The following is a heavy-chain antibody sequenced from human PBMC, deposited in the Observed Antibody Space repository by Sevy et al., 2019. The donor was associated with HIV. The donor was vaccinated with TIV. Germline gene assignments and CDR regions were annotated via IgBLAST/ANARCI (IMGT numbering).Heavy chain of an antibody. Sequence: GESLKISCKGSGYSFTSYWIGWVRQMPGKGLEWMGIIYPGDSDTRYSPSFQGQVTISADKSISTAYLQWSSLKASDIAMYYCARHVYCSGGSCYSDYWGQGTLVTVSS. D-gene: IGHD2-15*01. CDR2: IYPGDSDT. CDR1: GYSFTSYW. V-gene: IGHV5-51*01. CDR3: ARHVYCSGGSCYSDY. J-gene: IGHJ4*02.